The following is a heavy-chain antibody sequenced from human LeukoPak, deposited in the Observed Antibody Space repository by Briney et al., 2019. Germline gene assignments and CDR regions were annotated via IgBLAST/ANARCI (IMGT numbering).Heavy chain of an antibody. CDR2: INHSGST. V-gene: IGHV4-34*01. Sequence: SETLSLTCAVYGGSFSGYYWSWIRQPPGKGLEWIGEINHSGSTNYNPSLKSRVTISVDTSKNQFSLKLSSVTAADTAVYYCARCRENTAAGRENWFDPWGQGTLVTVSS. CDR1: GGSFSGYY. CDR3: ARCRENTAAGRENWFDP. D-gene: IGHD6-13*01. J-gene: IGHJ5*02.